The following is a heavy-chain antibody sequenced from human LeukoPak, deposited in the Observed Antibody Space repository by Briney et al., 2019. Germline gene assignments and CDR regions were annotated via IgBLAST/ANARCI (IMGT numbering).Heavy chain of an antibody. D-gene: IGHD6-19*01. CDR3: ARSGIAVAGTPAYYYYYYMDV. J-gene: IGHJ6*03. CDR1: GRSISSYY. CDR2: IYYSGST. V-gene: IGHV4-59*01. Sequence: SETLSLTCTVSGRSISSYYWSWIRQPPGKGLVWIGYIYYSGSTNCNPSLKSRVTISVDTSKNQFSLKLSSVTAADTAVYYGARSGIAVAGTPAYYYYYYMDVWGKGTTVTVSS.